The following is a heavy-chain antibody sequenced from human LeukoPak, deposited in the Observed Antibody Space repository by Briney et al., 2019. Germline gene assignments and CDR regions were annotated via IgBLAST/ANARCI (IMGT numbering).Heavy chain of an antibody. J-gene: IGHJ4*02. CDR2: ISGSGDST. D-gene: IGHD2-15*01. CDR3: AKAPVTTCRGAFCYPFNY. V-gene: IGHV3-23*01. CDR1: GFTFSSYG. Sequence: PGGSLRLSCAASGFTFSSYGMSWVRQAPGKGLEWVSAISGSGDSTYYADSVKGRFTISRDSSKNTLFLQMNRLRPEDAAVYYCAKAPVTTCRGAFCYPFNYWGLGTLVTVSS.